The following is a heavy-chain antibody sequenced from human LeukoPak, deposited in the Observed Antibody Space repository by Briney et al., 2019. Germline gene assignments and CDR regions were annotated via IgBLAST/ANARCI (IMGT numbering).Heavy chain of an antibody. V-gene: IGHV4-4*02. D-gene: IGHD2-2*01. CDR2: IYHSGST. Sequence: SETLSLTCAVSGGSISSSNWWSWVRQPPGKGLEWIGEIYHSGSTNYNPSLKSRVTISVDKSKNQFSLKLSSVTAADTAVYYCARVVVPAAQPYYFDYWGQGTLVTVSS. CDR1: GGSISSSNW. CDR3: ARVVVPAAQPYYFDY. J-gene: IGHJ4*02.